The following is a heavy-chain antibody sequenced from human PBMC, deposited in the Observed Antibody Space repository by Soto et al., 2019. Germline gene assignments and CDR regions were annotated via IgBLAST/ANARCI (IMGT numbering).Heavy chain of an antibody. D-gene: IGHD3-22*01. J-gene: IGHJ4*02. Sequence: SETLSLTCTVSGGSISSGDYYWSWIRQPPGKGLEWIGYIYYSGSTYYNPSLKSRVTISVDTSKNQLSLKLSSVTAEDTAVYYCARDSYDSSGYSFDDWGQGTLVTVSS. CDR2: IYYSGST. CDR3: ARDSYDSSGYSFDD. CDR1: GGSISSGDYY. V-gene: IGHV4-30-4*02.